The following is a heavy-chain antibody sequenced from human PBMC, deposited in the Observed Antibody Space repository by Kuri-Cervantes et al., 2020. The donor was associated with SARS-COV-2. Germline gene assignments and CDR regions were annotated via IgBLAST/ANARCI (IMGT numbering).Heavy chain of an antibody. CDR3: ARLAGYDFWSGYSPECYYYMDV. CDR2: INHSGST. Sequence: GSLRLSCAVYGGSFSGYYWSWIRQPPGKGLEWIGEINHSGSTNYNPSLKSRVTISVDTSKNQFSLKLSSVTAADTAVYYCARLAGYDFWSGYSPECYYYMDVWGKGTTVTVSS. D-gene: IGHD3-3*01. CDR1: GGSFSGYY. J-gene: IGHJ6*03. V-gene: IGHV4-34*01.